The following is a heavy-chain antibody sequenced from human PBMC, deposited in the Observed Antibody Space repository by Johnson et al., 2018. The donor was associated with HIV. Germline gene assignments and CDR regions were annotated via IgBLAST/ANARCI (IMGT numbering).Heavy chain of an antibody. CDR3: AREGPSERAGFDI. CDR2: INTAGGST. J-gene: IGHJ3*02. V-gene: IGHV3-74*01. Sequence: VQLVESGGGLVQPGGSLRLSCAASGFAFRTYWMVWVRQVPGKRPVWVARINTAGGSTSYVASVKGRFTVSSDNAKNTLYLQMNSLTADDTAVYYCAREGPSERAGFDIGGQGTMVTVSS. CDR1: GFAFRTYW.